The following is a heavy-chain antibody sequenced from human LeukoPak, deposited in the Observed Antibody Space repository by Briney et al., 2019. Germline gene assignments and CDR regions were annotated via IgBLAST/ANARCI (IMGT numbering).Heavy chain of an antibody. CDR2: IYSGGST. Sequence: PGGSLRLSCAASGFTVSSNYMSWVRQAPGKGLEWVSVIYSGGSTYYADSVKGRFTISRDNSKNTLYLQMNSLRAEDTAVYYCARDKKGIAVAGTLGWFDPWGQGTLVTVSS. D-gene: IGHD6-19*01. V-gene: IGHV3-53*01. J-gene: IGHJ5*02. CDR3: ARDKKGIAVAGTLGWFDP. CDR1: GFTVSSNY.